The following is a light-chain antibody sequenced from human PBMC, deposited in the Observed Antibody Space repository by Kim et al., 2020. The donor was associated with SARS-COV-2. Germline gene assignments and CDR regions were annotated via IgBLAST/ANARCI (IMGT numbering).Light chain of an antibody. CDR1: SSDVGSYNF. V-gene: IGLV2-14*03. CDR3: NSFATRDMYV. J-gene: IGLJ1*01. CDR2: DVN. Sequence: QSALTQPASVSGSPGQAITISCTGTSSDVGSYNFVSWYQQHPGKAPKLMIYDVNIRPSGVSNRFSGSKSGNTASLSISALQAEDEADYYCNSFATRDMYVFRTGTKVTVL.